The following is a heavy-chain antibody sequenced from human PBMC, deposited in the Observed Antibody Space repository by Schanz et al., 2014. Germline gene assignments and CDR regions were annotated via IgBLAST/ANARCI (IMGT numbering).Heavy chain of an antibody. CDR2: IGVDGTTT. J-gene: IGHJ3*02. Sequence: EVQLVESGGGLVQPGGSLRLSCAASTFTFSSDWMSWVRQAPGKGLEWVSVIGVDGTTTYYADSVKGRFTISRDNSKNTLYLQMNSLRAEDTAVYYCAKGRFGELSAFDIWGQGTMVTVSS. CDR3: AKGRFGELSAFDI. V-gene: IGHV3-23*04. CDR1: TFTFSSDW. D-gene: IGHD3-10*01.